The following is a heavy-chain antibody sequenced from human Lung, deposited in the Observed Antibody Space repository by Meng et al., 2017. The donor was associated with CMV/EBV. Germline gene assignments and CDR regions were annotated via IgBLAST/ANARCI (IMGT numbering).Heavy chain of an antibody. Sequence: VQLVESGGVGGQPGGSLRLFCAASGFTFSSLGMHWVRQAPGKGPEWVAFIRNDESDKYYGDSVKGRFTISRDTSKNTVDLQMNSLRTEDTAVYYCAKDDPVFHYWGQGTLVTVSS. CDR2: IRNDESDK. CDR1: GFTFSSLG. CDR3: AKDDPVFHY. J-gene: IGHJ4*02. V-gene: IGHV3-30*02.